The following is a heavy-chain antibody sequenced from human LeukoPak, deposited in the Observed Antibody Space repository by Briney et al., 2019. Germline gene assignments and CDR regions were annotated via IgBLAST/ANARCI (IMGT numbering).Heavy chain of an antibody. J-gene: IGHJ5*02. CDR3: ARHDGYCSGGSCRNWFDP. CDR1: GYSFTSYW. V-gene: IGHV5-10-1*01. Sequence: GESLKISCKGSGYSFTSYWISWVRQMPGKGLEWMGRIAPSDSYTKYSPSFQGHVTISVDKSITTAYLQWSGLKASDTAIYYCARHDGYCSGGSCRNWFDPWGQGTPVTVSS. D-gene: IGHD2-15*01. CDR2: IAPSDSYT.